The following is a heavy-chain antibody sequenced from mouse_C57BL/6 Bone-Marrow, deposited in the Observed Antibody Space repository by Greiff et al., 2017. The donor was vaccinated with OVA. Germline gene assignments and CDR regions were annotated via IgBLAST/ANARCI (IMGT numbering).Heavy chain of an antibody. Sequence: DVQLVESGGGLVQPGGSMKLSCVASGFTFSNYWMNWVRQSPEKGLEWVAQIRLKSDNYATHYAESVKGRFTISRDDSKSSVYLQMNNLRAEDTGIYYCTAVITTVVARYFDVWGTGTTVTVSS. V-gene: IGHV6-3*01. D-gene: IGHD1-1*01. CDR1: GFTFSNYW. CDR2: IRLKSDNYAT. J-gene: IGHJ1*03. CDR3: TAVITTVVARYFDV.